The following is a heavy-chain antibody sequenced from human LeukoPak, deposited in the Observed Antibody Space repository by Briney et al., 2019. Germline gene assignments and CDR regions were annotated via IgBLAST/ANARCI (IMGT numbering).Heavy chain of an antibody. CDR1: GGSISSYY. CDR2: IYSSGST. D-gene: IGHD4-11*01. Sequence: SETLSLTCTVSGGSISSYYWSWIRQPAGKGLEWIGRIYSSGSTNYNPSLKSRVTISVDTSKNQFSLKLSSVTAADTAVYYCARHSNYHWYFDLWGRGTLDTVSS. V-gene: IGHV4-4*07. CDR3: ARHSNYHWYFDL. J-gene: IGHJ2*01.